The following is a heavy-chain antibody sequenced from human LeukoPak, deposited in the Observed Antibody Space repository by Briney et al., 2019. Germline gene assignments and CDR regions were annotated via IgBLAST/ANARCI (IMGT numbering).Heavy chain of an antibody. J-gene: IGHJ3*02. CDR1: GFTFSTYW. V-gene: IGHV3-7*01. CDR3: AREGGSIVVVTIDAFDI. CDR2: MRRDGNEI. D-gene: IGHD3-22*01. Sequence: GGSLRLSCSASGFTFSTYWMSWVRQAPGKGLEWVANMRRDGNEIYYLDSVRGRFTISRDNAKNSLYLQMNSLRAEDTAVYYCAREGGSIVVVTIDAFDIWGQGTMVTVSS.